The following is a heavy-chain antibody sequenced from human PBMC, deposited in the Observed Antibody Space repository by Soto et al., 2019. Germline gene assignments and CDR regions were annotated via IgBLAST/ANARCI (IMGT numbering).Heavy chain of an antibody. J-gene: IGHJ1*01. D-gene: IGHD3-22*01. V-gene: IGHV3-30*18. CDR3: AKGCTRFPYDSSGYGYFQH. Sequence: QVQLVESGGGVVQPGRSLRLSCAASGFTFSSYGMHWVRQAPGKGLEWVAVISYDGSNKYYADSVKGRFTISRDNSKNTLYLQMNSLRAEDTAVYYCAKGCTRFPYDSSGYGYFQHWGQGTLVTVSS. CDR2: ISYDGSNK. CDR1: GFTFSSYG.